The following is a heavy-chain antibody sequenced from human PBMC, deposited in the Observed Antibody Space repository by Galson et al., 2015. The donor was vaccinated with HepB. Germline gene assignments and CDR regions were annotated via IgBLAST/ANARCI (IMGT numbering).Heavy chain of an antibody. Sequence: SVKVSCKASGGTFSSYAISWVRQAPGQGLEWMGRIIPILGIANYAQKFQGRVTITADKSTSTAYMELSSLRSEDTAVYYCARGEYYYDSSGYLIDYWGQGTLVTLSS. CDR2: IIPILGIA. V-gene: IGHV1-69*04. CDR1: GGTFSSYA. J-gene: IGHJ4*02. D-gene: IGHD3-22*01. CDR3: ARGEYYYDSSGYLIDY.